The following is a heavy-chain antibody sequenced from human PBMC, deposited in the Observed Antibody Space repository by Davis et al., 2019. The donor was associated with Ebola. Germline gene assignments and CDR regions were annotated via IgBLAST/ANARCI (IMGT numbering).Heavy chain of an antibody. CDR2: ISSSSSYI. Sequence: GESLKISCAASGFTFSSYSMNWVRQAPGKGLEWVSSISSSSSYIYYADSVKGRFTISRDNAKNSLYLQMNSLRAEDTAVYYCARELHTGGVVLDSWGQGTLVSVSS. D-gene: IGHD2-21*01. V-gene: IGHV3-21*01. J-gene: IGHJ4*02. CDR3: ARELHTGGVVLDS. CDR1: GFTFSSYS.